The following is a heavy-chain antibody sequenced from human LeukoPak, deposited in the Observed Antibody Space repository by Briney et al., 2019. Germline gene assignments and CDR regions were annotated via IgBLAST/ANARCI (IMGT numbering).Heavy chain of an antibody. CDR1: GFTFSSYW. CDR3: ARAWDSSSWYEEPFDP. D-gene: IGHD6-13*01. J-gene: IGHJ5*02. Sequence: GGSLRLSCAASGFTFSSYWMHWVRHAPGKGLVWVSRINSDGSSTSYADSVKGRFTISRDNAKNTLYLQMNSLRAEDTAVYYCARAWDSSSWYEEPFDPWGQGTLVTVSS. V-gene: IGHV3-74*01. CDR2: INSDGSST.